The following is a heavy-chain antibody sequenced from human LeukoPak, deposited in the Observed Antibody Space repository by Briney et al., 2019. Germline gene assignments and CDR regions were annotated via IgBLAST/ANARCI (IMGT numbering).Heavy chain of an antibody. J-gene: IGHJ4*02. CDR2: IYYSGSS. Sequence: SETLSLTCTVSGGSINNGGYYWSWIRQRPGKGLEWIGYIYYSGSSYYNPSLRSRVTISVDTSKNQFSLDLTSVTAADTAVYYCATSGDILTGYQKVTLAYWGQGTLVSVSS. CDR3: ATSGDILTGYQKVTLAY. CDR1: GGSINNGGYY. D-gene: IGHD3-9*01. V-gene: IGHV4-30-4*01.